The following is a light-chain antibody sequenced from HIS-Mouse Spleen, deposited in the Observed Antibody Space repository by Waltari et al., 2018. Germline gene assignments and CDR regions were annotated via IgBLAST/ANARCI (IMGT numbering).Light chain of an antibody. Sequence: SYELTQPPSVSVSPGQTARITCSGDALPKNYAYWHQQKSGQAPVLVIYEDSKRPSGIPERFSGSSSGTMATLTISGAQVEDEADYYCYSTDSSGNHRVFGGGTKLTVL. CDR2: EDS. CDR3: YSTDSSGNHRV. CDR1: ALPKNY. V-gene: IGLV3-10*01. J-gene: IGLJ2*01.